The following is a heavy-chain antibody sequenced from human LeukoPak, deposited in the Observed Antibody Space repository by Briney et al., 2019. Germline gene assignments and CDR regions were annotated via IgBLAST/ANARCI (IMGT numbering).Heavy chain of an antibody. CDR1: GFTFSSYA. CDR3: ARGHLNYDILTGYYP. Sequence: NTGGSLRLSCAASGFTFSSYAMNWVRQAPGKGLEWVSSISSSSSYIYYADSVKGRFTISRDNAKNSLYLQMNSLRAEDTAVYYCARGHLNYDILTGYYPWGQGTLVTVSS. D-gene: IGHD3-9*01. CDR2: ISSSSSYI. J-gene: IGHJ5*02. V-gene: IGHV3-21*01.